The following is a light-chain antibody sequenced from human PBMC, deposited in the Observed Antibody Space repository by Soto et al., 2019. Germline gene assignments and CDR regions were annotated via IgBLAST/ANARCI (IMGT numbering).Light chain of an antibody. CDR1: QGIINF. V-gene: IGKV1-39*01. Sequence: DIQMTQSPSSLSASVGDRVTITCRSSQGIINFINWYQWRPGKAPDILIYAASTLKSGVPSRFTGSGSGTEFTLPISALQPEYSATCYCHPTYIAPWAFGQGTRVEVK. CDR2: AAS. CDR3: HPTYIAPWA. J-gene: IGKJ1*01.